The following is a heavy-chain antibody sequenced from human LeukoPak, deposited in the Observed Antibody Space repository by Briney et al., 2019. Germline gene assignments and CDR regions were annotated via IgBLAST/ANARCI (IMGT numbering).Heavy chain of an antibody. Sequence: SETLSLTCTVSGGSISSYYWSWIRQPPGKGLEWIGYIYYSGSTNYSPSLKSRVTISVDTSKNQFSLKLSSVTAADTAVYYCAAGGYSGYDDFDYWGQGTLVTVSS. CDR1: GGSISSYY. CDR2: IYYSGST. D-gene: IGHD5-12*01. J-gene: IGHJ4*02. V-gene: IGHV4-59*01. CDR3: AAGGYSGYDDFDY.